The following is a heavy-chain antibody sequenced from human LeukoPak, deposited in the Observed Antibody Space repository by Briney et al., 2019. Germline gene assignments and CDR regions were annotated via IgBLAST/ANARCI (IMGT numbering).Heavy chain of an antibody. CDR1: GDSVSSNSVT. V-gene: IGHV6-1*01. D-gene: IGHD2-2*01. J-gene: IGHJ5*02. CDR2: TYYRSTWYN. Sequence: SQTLSLTCAISGDSVSSNSVTWNWIRQSPSRGLEWLGRTYYRSTWYNDYAVSVRGRITVNPDTSKYQFSLRLNSVTPEDTAVYYCARRLTQYDCFDPWGQGILVTVSS. CDR3: ARRLTQYDCFDP.